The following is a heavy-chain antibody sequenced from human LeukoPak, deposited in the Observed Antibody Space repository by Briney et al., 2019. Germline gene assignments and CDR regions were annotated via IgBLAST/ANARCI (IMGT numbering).Heavy chain of an antibody. CDR1: GGSFSGNY. CDR3: ARGGYYDSSGYPNPLDY. D-gene: IGHD3-22*01. V-gene: IGHV4-34*01. CDR2: INHSGST. J-gene: IGHJ4*02. Sequence: LSETLSLTCAVYGGSFSGNYWNWIRQPPGKGLEWVGEINHSGSTSYNPSLKSRVTISGDTSKNQFSLKLSSVTAADTAVYYCARGGYYDSSGYPNPLDYWGQGTLVTVSS.